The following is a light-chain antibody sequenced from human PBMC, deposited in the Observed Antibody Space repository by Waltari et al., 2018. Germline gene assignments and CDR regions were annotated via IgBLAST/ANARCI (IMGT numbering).Light chain of an antibody. CDR1: QSVGRT. J-gene: IGKJ1*01. Sequence: EIVLTQSPGTLSLSPGERATLSCRASQSVGRTLAWYQQKPGQAPRLLIYGASVRATGIPDRFSGSGSWTDFSLTIARLEPEDFAVYYCQHYVRLPATFGQGTKVEIK. CDR2: GAS. V-gene: IGKV3-20*01. CDR3: QHYVRLPAT.